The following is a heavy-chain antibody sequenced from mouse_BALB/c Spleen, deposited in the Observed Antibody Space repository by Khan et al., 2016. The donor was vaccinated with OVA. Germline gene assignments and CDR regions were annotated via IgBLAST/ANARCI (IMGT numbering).Heavy chain of an antibody. Sequence: EVKLLESGPGLVKPSQSLSLTCTVTGYSITSDYAWNWIRQFPGNKLEWMGYISYSGSTTYNPALKSRISITRDTSKNQFFLQLNSVTTEDTATYYCASDGSRYNYAMDYWGQGTSVTVSS. CDR3: ASDGSRYNYAMDY. CDR2: ISYSGST. D-gene: IGHD2-3*01. J-gene: IGHJ4*01. V-gene: IGHV3-2*02. CDR1: GYSITSDYA.